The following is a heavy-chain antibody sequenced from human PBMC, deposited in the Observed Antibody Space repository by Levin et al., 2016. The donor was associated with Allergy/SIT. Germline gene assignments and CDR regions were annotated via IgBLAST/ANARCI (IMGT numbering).Heavy chain of an antibody. Sequence: GESLKISCAASGFTFSSYSMNWVRQAPGKGLEWVSYISSSSSTIYYADSVKGRFTISRDNAKNSLYLQMNSLRAEDTAVYYCARDGRLLWFGDSTSRFDYWGQGTLVTVSS. CDR3: ARDGRLLWFGDSTSRFDY. CDR2: ISSSSSTI. V-gene: IGHV3-48*01. D-gene: IGHD3-10*01. CDR1: GFTFSSYS. J-gene: IGHJ4*02.